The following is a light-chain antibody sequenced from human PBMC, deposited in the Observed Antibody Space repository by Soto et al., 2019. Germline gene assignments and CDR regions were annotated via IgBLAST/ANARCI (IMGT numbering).Light chain of an antibody. CDR1: TGAVTSGYY. CDR2: NTR. Sequence: QAVVTQEPSLTVSPGGAVTLTCASSTGAVTSGYYPNWFQQKPGQAPRALIYNTRNKHSWTPARFSGSLLGGKAALTLSGAQPEDEAEYYCLLYYGGAYVFGAGTKVTV. V-gene: IGLV7-43*01. J-gene: IGLJ1*01. CDR3: LLYYGGAYV.